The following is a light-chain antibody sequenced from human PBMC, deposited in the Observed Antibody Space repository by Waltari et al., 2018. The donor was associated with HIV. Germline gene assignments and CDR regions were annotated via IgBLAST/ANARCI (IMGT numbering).Light chain of an antibody. CDR2: EVS. Sequence: QSALNQPASVSGSPGQSITISCTGTSSDVGSYNLVSWYQQHPGKAPKLMIYEVSKRPSGVSNRFSGSKSGNTASLTISGLQAEDEADYYCCSYAGSSTLFGGGTKLTVL. V-gene: IGLV2-23*02. CDR1: SSDVGSYNL. CDR3: CSYAGSSTL. J-gene: IGLJ3*02.